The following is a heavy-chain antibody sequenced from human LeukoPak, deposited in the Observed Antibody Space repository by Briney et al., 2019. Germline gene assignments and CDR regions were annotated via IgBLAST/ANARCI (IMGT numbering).Heavy chain of an antibody. J-gene: IGHJ4*02. V-gene: IGHV3-43*02. Sequence: GGSLRLSCAASGFTFGDYAMHWVRQPPGKGLEWLSLITGEGDITSQADSVKGRFTISRDNAKTSVYLQLNSLRADDTAVYYCARDVWTGVAVSDYWGQGTLVTVSS. D-gene: IGHD6-19*01. CDR1: GFTFGDYA. CDR3: ARDVWTGVAVSDY. CDR2: ITGEGDIT.